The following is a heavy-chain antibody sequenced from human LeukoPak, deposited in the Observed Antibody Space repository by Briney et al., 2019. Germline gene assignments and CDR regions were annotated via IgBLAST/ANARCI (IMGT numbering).Heavy chain of an antibody. D-gene: IGHD3-10*01. CDR2: ITSSSSYK. CDR3: AREVRYPLGWYFDY. Sequence: PGGSLRLSCAASGFTFDDYAMHWVRQAPGKGLEWVSGITSSSSYKYYADSVRGRFTISRDNAKNSLYLQMNSLRAEDTAVYYCAREVRYPLGWYFDYWGQGTLVTVSS. J-gene: IGHJ4*02. CDR1: GFTFDDYA. V-gene: IGHV3-21*01.